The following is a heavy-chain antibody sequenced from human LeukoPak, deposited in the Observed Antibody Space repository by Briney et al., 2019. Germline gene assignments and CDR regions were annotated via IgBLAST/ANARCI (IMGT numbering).Heavy chain of an antibody. V-gene: IGHV4-31*03. CDR1: GGSISSGGYY. CDR3: ARLSAGIHYYFDS. CDR2: IYYSGST. D-gene: IGHD6-13*01. Sequence: PSETLSLTCTVSGGSISSGGYYWSWIRQHPGKGLEWIGYIYYSGSTDYNPSLKSRVTISRDTSKNQFSLKLISVTAADTAVYYCARLSAGIHYYFDSWGQGTLVTVSS. J-gene: IGHJ4*02.